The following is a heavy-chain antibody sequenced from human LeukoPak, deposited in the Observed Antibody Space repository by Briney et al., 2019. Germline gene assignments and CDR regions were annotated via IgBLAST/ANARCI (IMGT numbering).Heavy chain of an antibody. D-gene: IGHD3-9*01. CDR2: IYSGGST. V-gene: IGHV3-53*01. Sequence: GGSLRLSCAASGFTFSSYAMSWVRQAPGKGLEWVSVIYSGGSTYYADSVRGRFTISRDNSKNTLYLQMNSLRAEDTAVYYCARALMYYDILTGRDAFDIWGQGTMVTVSS. J-gene: IGHJ3*02. CDR1: GFTFSSYA. CDR3: ARALMYYDILTGRDAFDI.